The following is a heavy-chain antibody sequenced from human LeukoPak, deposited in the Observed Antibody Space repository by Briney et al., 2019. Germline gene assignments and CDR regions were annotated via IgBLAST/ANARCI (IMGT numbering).Heavy chain of an antibody. Sequence: GGSLRLSCAASGFTFSTYSMNWVRQAPGKGLEWVSYISSGSSSISYAHSVKGRFTISRDNAKNSLYLQMNSLRDEDTAVYYCARVRWASYYFEYWGQGTLVTVSS. CDR1: GFTFSTYS. CDR3: ARVRWASYYFEY. D-gene: IGHD4-23*01. J-gene: IGHJ4*02. CDR2: ISSGSSSI. V-gene: IGHV3-48*02.